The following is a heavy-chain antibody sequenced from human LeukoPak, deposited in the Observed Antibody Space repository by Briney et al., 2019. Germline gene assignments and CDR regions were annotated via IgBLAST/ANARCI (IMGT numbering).Heavy chain of an antibody. J-gene: IGHJ2*01. D-gene: IGHD6-19*01. CDR3: AKDLGGGSGCYDL. CDR2: ISYDGSNK. Sequence: GGSLRLSCAASGFTFSNYSMNWVRQAPGKGLEWVAIISYDGSNKYYADSVQGRFTISRDNSKNTLYLQMNSLRAEDTAVYYCAKDLGGGSGCYDLWGRGTLVTVSS. CDR1: GFTFSNYS. V-gene: IGHV3-30*18.